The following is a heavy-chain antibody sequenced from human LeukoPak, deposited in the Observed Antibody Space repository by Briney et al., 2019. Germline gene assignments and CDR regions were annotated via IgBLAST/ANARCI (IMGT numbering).Heavy chain of an antibody. J-gene: IGHJ4*02. CDR1: GGSITSYY. Sequence: PSETLSLTCTVSGGSITSYYWTYIRQPAGKGLEWIGRIHTSGSTNYNPSLNSRVTMSIDTSKNHFSLNLSSVTAADTAMYYCAREFSGTSIAARVFDSWGQGTLVTVSS. CDR3: AREFSGTSIAARVFDS. CDR2: IHTSGST. D-gene: IGHD6-6*01. V-gene: IGHV4-4*07.